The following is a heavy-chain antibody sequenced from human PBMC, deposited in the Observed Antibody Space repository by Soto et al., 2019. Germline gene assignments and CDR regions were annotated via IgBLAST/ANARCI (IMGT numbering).Heavy chain of an antibody. CDR2: ISYDGSNK. D-gene: IGHD6-25*01. CDR3: AKDLALLIAAPDY. J-gene: IGHJ4*02. Sequence: PGGSLRLSCAASGFTFSSYGMHWVRQAPGKGLEWVAVISYDGSNKYYADSVKGRFTISRDNSKNTLYLQMNSLRAEDTAVYYCAKDLALLIAAPDYWGQGTLVTVS. CDR1: GFTFSSYG. V-gene: IGHV3-30*18.